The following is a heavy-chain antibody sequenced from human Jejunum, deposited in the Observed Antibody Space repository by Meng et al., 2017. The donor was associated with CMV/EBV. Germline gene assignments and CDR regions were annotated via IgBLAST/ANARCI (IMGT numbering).Heavy chain of an antibody. CDR1: GYTITTYG. V-gene: IGHV1-18*01. CDR2: SSTSNGNT. J-gene: IGHJ1*01. Sequence: QGQLVQAGGEVKNPGASVKVSYKTSGYTITTYGISWVRQAPGQGLEWVGWSSTSNGNTHYAQKVQDRVTMTTDTSTSTAYMELRSLTSDDTAVYYCVRDFWSDFYAYWGQGTLVTVSS. D-gene: IGHD3-3*01. CDR3: VRDFWSDFYAY.